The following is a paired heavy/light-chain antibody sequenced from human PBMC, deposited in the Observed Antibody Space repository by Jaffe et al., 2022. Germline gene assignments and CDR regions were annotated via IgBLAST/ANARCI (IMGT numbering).Light chain of an antibody. V-gene: IGLV3-10*01. CDR3: YSTDSSGNLGV. CDR2: EDS. Sequence: SYELTQPPSVSVSPGQTARITCSGDALPKKYAYWYQQKSGQAPVLVIYEDSKRPSGIPERFSGSSSGTMATLTISGAQVEDEADYYCYSTDSSGNLGVFGGGTKLTVL. CDR1: ALPKKY. J-gene: IGLJ2*01.
Heavy chain of an antibody. CDR1: GFTFSNAW. Sequence: EVQLVESGGGLVKPGGSLRLSCAASGFTFSNAWMSWVRQAPGKGLEWVGRIKSKTDGGTTDYAAPVKGRFTISRDDSKNTLYLQMNSLKTEDTAVYYCTTDRGYCSGGSCYRESTPDAFDIWGQGTMVTVSS. J-gene: IGHJ3*02. CDR2: IKSKTDGGTT. V-gene: IGHV3-15*01. CDR3: TTDRGYCSGGSCYRESTPDAFDI. D-gene: IGHD2-15*01.